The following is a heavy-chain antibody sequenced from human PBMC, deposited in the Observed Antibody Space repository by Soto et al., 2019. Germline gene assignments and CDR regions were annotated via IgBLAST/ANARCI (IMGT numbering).Heavy chain of an antibody. CDR1: GFIFVNAW. Sequence: EVQLVESGGGLVKPGESLRLSCAASGFIFVNAWLTXXXXXXXXXXXXVGRSKSKADGGTIDYVVPVKGRFTISRDDSXXXXXXXXXXXXXXXXXXXXXXXXXXXXXXAMDYWGQGTLVTVAS. CDR3: XXXXXXXXXAMDY. CDR2: SKSKADGGTI. J-gene: IGHJ4*02. V-gene: IGHV3-15*07. D-gene: IGHD2-2*01.